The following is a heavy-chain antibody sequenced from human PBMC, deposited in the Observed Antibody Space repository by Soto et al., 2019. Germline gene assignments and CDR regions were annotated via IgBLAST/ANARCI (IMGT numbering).Heavy chain of an antibody. CDR2: INHRGST. D-gene: IGHD2-2*01. CDR1: GGSFSGYY. V-gene: IGHV4-34*01. Sequence: QVQLQQWGAGLLKPSETLSLTCVVYGGSFSGYYWSWIRQSPGKGLEWIGGINHRGSTNYNPSLDSRVTLSVDTSKNQFSLKLPSVTGADTAMYYCARDGFCTSTTCRVGNWFDPWGQGTLVTVSS. CDR3: ARDGFCTSTTCRVGNWFDP. J-gene: IGHJ5*02.